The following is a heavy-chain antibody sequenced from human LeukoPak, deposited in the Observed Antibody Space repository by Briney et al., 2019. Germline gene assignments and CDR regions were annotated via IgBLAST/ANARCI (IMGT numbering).Heavy chain of an antibody. Sequence: GGSLRLSCVASGFSLSNAWMSWVRQAPGQGLEWVGRIKREVDGGTEDYAAPVKGRFTILRDDSKNTLYLQMNSLQTEDTGVYYCTADVSDSSGYCHDYWGQGTQVTVSS. CDR2: IKREVDGGTE. CDR3: TADVSDSSGYCHDY. V-gene: IGHV3-15*01. D-gene: IGHD3-22*01. CDR1: GFSLSNAW. J-gene: IGHJ4*02.